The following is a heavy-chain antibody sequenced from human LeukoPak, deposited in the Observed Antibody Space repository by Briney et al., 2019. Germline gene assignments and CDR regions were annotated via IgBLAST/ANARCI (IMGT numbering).Heavy chain of an antibody. CDR3: ARGPSAFDY. CDR2: INHSGST. CDR1: GGSVSSGSYY. J-gene: IGHJ4*02. Sequence: SETLSLTCTVSGGSVSSGSYYWSWIRQPPGKGLEWIGEINHSGSTNYNPSLKSRVTISVDTSKNQFSLKLSSVTAADTAVYYCARGPSAFDYWGRGTLVTVSS. V-gene: IGHV4-39*07.